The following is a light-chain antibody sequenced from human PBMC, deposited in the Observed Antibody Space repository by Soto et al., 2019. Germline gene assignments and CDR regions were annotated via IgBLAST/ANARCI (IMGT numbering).Light chain of an antibody. CDR2: DAT. J-gene: IGKJ3*01. CDR3: QQYKSWPFT. Sequence: EIVVTHSPATLSVSPGERATLSCRASQSLDSNLAWYRQKPGQAPRLLIYDATTRATGIPARFSGSGSGTEFTLTLSSLQSEDFAIYYCQQYKSWPFTFGPWTKVEIK. CDR1: QSLDSN. V-gene: IGKV3-15*01.